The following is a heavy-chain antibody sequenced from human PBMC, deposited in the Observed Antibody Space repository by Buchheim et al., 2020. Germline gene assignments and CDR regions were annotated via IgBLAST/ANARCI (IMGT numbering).Heavy chain of an antibody. CDR3: ASTSQTYYYDSSGYYGLGY. CDR2: INPSGGST. V-gene: IGHV1-46*01. Sequence: QVQLVQSGAEVKKPGASVKVSCKASGYTFTSYYMHWVRQAPGQGLEWMGIINPSGGSTSCAQKFQGRVTMTRDTSTSTVYMELSSLRSEDTAVYYCASTSQTYYYDSSGYYGLGYWGQGTL. CDR1: GYTFTSYY. J-gene: IGHJ4*02. D-gene: IGHD3-22*01.